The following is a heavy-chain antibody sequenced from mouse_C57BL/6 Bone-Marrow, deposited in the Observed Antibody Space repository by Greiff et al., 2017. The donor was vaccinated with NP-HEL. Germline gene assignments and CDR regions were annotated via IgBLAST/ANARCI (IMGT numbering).Heavy chain of an antibody. V-gene: IGHV1-52*01. CDR2: IDPSDSET. CDR1: GYTFPSYW. Sequence: QVQLQQPGAELVRPGSSVKLSCTASGYTFPSYWLHWVKQRPIQGLEWIGTIDPSDSETHYNQKFKDQATLTVDKSSSTAYMQLSSLTSEGCAVDYCARSYSYYFDYWGQGTTLTVSS. D-gene: IGHD1-1*01. CDR3: ARSYSYYFDY. J-gene: IGHJ2*01.